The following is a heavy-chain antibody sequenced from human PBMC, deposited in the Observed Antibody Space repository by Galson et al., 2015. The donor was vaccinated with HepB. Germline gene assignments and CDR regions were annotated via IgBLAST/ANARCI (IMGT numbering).Heavy chain of an antibody. Sequence: SVKVSCKASGYTFTGYYMHWVRQAPGQGLEWMGRINPNSGGTNYAQKFQGRVTMTRDTSISTAYMELSRLRSDDTVVYYCARGRGLQSSYIAAAGGNWFDPWGQGTLVTVSS. CDR3: ARGRGLQSSYIAAAGGNWFDP. CDR1: GYTFTGYY. D-gene: IGHD6-13*01. CDR2: INPNSGGT. V-gene: IGHV1-2*05. J-gene: IGHJ5*02.